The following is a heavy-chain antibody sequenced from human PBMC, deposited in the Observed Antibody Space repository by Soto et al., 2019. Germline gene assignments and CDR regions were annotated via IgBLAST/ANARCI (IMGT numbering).Heavy chain of an antibody. Sequence: ASVNVSCKASGYTFTSYAMHWVRQAPGQRLEWMGWINAGNGNTKYSQKFQGRVTITRDTSASTAYMELSSLRSEDTAVYYCARAHSGYDLSDYWGQGTLVTVSS. V-gene: IGHV1-3*01. CDR2: INAGNGNT. CDR1: GYTFTSYA. D-gene: IGHD5-12*01. CDR3: ARAHSGYDLSDY. J-gene: IGHJ4*02.